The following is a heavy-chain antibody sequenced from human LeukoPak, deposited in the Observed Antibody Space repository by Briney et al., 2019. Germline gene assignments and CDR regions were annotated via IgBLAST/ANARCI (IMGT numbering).Heavy chain of an antibody. J-gene: IGHJ6*02. CDR2: ITWNSRNI. CDR3: AKRSGGRSAATNSDYYYAMGV. D-gene: IGHD3-10*01. V-gene: IGHV3-9*01. Sequence: PGGSLRLSCAASGFTFGDYAMHWVRQAPGKGLEWVSGITWNSRNIGYADSVKGRFTISRDNAKNFLYLQMNGLKAEDTALYYCAKRSGGRSAATNSDYYYAMGVWGQGTTVTVSS. CDR1: GFTFGDYA.